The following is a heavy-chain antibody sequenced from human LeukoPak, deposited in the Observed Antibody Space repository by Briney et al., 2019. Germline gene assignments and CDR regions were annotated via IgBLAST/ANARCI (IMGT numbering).Heavy chain of an antibody. CDR1: GFTFSTYA. J-gene: IGHJ4*02. V-gene: IGHV3-64*01. CDR3: ARSVVVTANLDY. CDR2: ISSNGGST. Sequence: GGSLRLSCAASGFTFSTYAMHRVRQAPGKGLEYVSAISSNGGSTYYANSVKGRFTISRDNSKNTLYLQMGSLRAEDMAVYYCARSVVVTANLDYWGQGTLVTVSS. D-gene: IGHD2-21*02.